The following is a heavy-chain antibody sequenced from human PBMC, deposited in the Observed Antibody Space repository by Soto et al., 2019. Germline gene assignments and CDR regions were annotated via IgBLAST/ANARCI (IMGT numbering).Heavy chain of an antibody. CDR1: GFILSNYA. J-gene: IGHJ4*02. CDR2: LSKDGANE. Sequence: GGSLRLSCTASGFILSNYAMNWVRQAPGKGLEWVSTLSKDGANEHYADSVKGRFTISRDGSKNTLYLQMNSLRAEDTAMYYCAKDPSTGSSDYWGQGTQVTVSS. D-gene: IGHD3-9*01. CDR3: AKDPSTGSSDY. V-gene: IGHV3-23*01.